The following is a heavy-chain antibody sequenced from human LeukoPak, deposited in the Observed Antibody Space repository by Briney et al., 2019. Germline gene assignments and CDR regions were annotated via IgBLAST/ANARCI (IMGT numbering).Heavy chain of an antibody. Sequence: GGSLRLSCAASGFTVSSNEMSWVRQAPGKGLEWVSAISGSGGSTYYADSVKGRFTISRDNSKNTLYLQMNSLRAEDTAVYYCAREGIAAAGSFGPWGQGTLVTVSS. J-gene: IGHJ5*02. CDR3: AREGIAAAGSFGP. V-gene: IGHV3-23*01. CDR1: GFTVSSNE. CDR2: ISGSGGST. D-gene: IGHD6-13*01.